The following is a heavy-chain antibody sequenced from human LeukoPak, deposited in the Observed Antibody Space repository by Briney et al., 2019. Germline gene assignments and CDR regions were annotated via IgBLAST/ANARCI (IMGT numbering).Heavy chain of an antibody. J-gene: IGHJ4*02. Sequence: GGSLRLSCAASGFTFSNYWMHWVRQAPGKGLVWVSRIKSDGSITNFADSVKGRFTISRDNAKNTLYLQMNSLRAEDTAVYYCAKDLRGYSYGYVCDYWGQGTLVTVSS. CDR2: IKSDGSIT. CDR1: GFTFSNYW. D-gene: IGHD5-18*01. CDR3: AKDLRGYSYGYVCDY. V-gene: IGHV3-74*01.